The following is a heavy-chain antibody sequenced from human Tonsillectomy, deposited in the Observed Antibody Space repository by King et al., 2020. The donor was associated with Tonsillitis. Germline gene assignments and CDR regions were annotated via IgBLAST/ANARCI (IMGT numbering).Heavy chain of an antibody. CDR2: FNPEDGET. CDR3: ATVPAIGQQLRYFDL. CDR1: GYTLTALS. J-gene: IGHJ2*01. D-gene: IGHD6-13*01. Sequence: QLVQSGAEVNKPGASVKVSCKVSGYTLTALSIHWVRQAPGKGLEWMGGFNPEDGETISAQKFQGRVTMTEDTSSDTAYMELSSLTFEDTAVYYCATVPAIGQQLRYFDLWGRGTLVTVSS. V-gene: IGHV1-24*01.